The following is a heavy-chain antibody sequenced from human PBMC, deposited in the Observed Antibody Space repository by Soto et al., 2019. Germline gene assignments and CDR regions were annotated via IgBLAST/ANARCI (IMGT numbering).Heavy chain of an antibody. V-gene: IGHV3-23*01. J-gene: IGHJ3*02. CDR3: AKARDSSGWYNDAFDI. D-gene: IGHD6-19*01. CDR1: GFTFSSYA. CDR2: ISGSGGST. Sequence: GGSLRLSCAASGFTFSSYAMSWVRQAPGKGLEWVSAISGSGGSTYYADSVKGRLTISRDNSKNTLYLQMNSLRAEDTAVYYCAKARDSSGWYNDAFDIWGQGTMVTVSS.